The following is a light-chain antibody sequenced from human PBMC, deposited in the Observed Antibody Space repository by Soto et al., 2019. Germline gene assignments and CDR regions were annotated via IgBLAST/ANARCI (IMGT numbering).Light chain of an antibody. V-gene: IGKV1-9*01. J-gene: IGKJ4*01. CDR2: DAS. Sequence: IQLTQSPSSLSASVGDRVTITCRASQGISSYLGWYQQKPGKAPNLLIYDASTLHSGVPSRFSGCGSGTDFTLTISSLQPEDFATYYCQQVNVYPSTFGGGTKVEIK. CDR1: QGISSY. CDR3: QQVNVYPST.